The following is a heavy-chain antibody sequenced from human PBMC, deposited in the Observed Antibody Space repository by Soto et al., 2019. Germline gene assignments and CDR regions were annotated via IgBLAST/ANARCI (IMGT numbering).Heavy chain of an antibody. Sequence: ASVKVSCKASGYTFTNHGISWVRQAPGQGLEWMGWISAYNGNTNYAQKLQGRVTMTTDTSTSTAYMELRSLRSDDTAVYYCARDGCSSTSCYPYYYYMDLWGKGTTVTVSS. D-gene: IGHD2-2*01. J-gene: IGHJ6*03. CDR1: GYTFTNHG. V-gene: IGHV1-18*01. CDR2: ISAYNGNT. CDR3: ARDGCSSTSCYPYYYYMDL.